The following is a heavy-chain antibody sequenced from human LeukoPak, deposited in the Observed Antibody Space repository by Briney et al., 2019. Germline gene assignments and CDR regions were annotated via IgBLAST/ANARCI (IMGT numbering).Heavy chain of an antibody. CDR2: IRGSGEGLGSGV. CDR1: GFTFSDYS. V-gene: IGHV3-48*04. CDR3: ARDLNWGFDY. J-gene: IGHJ4*02. D-gene: IGHD7-27*01. Sequence: GGSLRLSCAASGFTFSDYSMSWVRQAPGKGLEWVSNIRGSGEGLGSGVYYADSVKGRFTISRDNAKNSLYLQMNSLSAEHTAFYYCARDLNWGFDYWGQGALLTVSS.